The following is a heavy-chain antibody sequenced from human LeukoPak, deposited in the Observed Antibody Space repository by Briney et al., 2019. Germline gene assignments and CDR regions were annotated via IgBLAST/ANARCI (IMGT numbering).Heavy chain of an antibody. Sequence: QPGGSLRLSCAASGFTLSSYWMSWVRQAPGKGLEWVASIKQDGSEKTYVDSVKGRFTVSRDNAENSLFLQMDSLRAEDTAFYYCVLTTRSKSFDYWGQGTLVTVSS. CDR2: IKQDGSEK. CDR1: GFTLSSYW. J-gene: IGHJ4*02. CDR3: VLTTRSKSFDY. V-gene: IGHV3-7*01. D-gene: IGHD1-1*01.